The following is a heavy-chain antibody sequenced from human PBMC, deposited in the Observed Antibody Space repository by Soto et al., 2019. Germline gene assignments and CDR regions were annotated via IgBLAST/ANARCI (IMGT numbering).Heavy chain of an antibody. CDR1: GFTFSSYA. V-gene: IGHV3-23*01. CDR3: AKEYYDFWSGYRYFDY. J-gene: IGHJ4*02. Sequence: PGGSLRLSCAASGFTFSSYAMSWVRQAPGKGLEWVSAISGSGGSTYYADSVKGRFTISRDNSKNTLYLQMNSLRAEDTAVFYFAKEYYDFWSGYRYFDYWGQGTLVTV. D-gene: IGHD3-3*01. CDR2: ISGSGGST.